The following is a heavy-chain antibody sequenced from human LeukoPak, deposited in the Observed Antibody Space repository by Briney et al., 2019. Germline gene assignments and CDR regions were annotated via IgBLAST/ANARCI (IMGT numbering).Heavy chain of an antibody. D-gene: IGHD2-2*02. V-gene: IGHV3-30*03. J-gene: IGHJ6*03. CDR1: GFTFSSYG. CDR2: ISYDGSNK. Sequence: GGSLRLSCAASGFTFSSYGMHWVRQAPGKGLEWVAVISYDGSNKYYADSVKGRFTISRDNSKNTLYLQMNSLRAEDTAVYYCARDPRLRNDIVVVPAAIRDYYYYYYMDVWGKGTTVTVSS. CDR3: ARDPRLRNDIVVVPAAIRDYYYYYYMDV.